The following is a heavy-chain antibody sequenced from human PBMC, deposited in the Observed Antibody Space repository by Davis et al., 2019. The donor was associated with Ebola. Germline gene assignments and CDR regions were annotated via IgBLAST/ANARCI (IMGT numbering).Heavy chain of an antibody. CDR1: GGSISSSSYY. Sequence: MPSETLSLTCTVSGGSISSSSYYWGWIRQPPGKGLEWIGSIYYSGSTYYNPSLKSRVTISVDTSKNQYSLNLTSVTAADTAVYYCARLNPGGYFDNWGQGTLVTVSS. CDR3: ARLNPGGYFDN. J-gene: IGHJ4*02. CDR2: IYYSGST. V-gene: IGHV4-39*01. D-gene: IGHD1-14*01.